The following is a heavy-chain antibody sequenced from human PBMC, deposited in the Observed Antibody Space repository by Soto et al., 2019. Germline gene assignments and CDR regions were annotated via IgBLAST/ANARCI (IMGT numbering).Heavy chain of an antibody. J-gene: IGHJ4*02. D-gene: IGHD6-13*01. CDR2: IYYSGST. Sequence: SDTPSLTCTVSGGSISSGDYNWSWIRQPPGKGLEWIGYIYYSGSTYYNPSLKSRVTISVDTSKNQFSLKLTSVTAADTAVYYCARGGRYTSSWFFFHSWGQGTLVTVSS. V-gene: IGHV4-30-4*02. CDR1: GGSISSGDYN. CDR3: ARGGRYTSSWFFFHS.